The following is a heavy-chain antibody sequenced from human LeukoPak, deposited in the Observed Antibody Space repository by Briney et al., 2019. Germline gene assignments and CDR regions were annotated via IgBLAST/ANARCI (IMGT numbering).Heavy chain of an antibody. V-gene: IGHV3-72*01. Sequence: GGSLRLSCAASGFTFSGYAMSWVRQAPGKGLEWVGRVTGKGTTGYAASVKGRFTISRDDSKNSVSLQMNSLKPEDTAMYYCARDGHTSMDYWGQGSLVTVSS. J-gene: IGHJ4*02. CDR3: ARDGHTSMDY. CDR1: GFTFSGYA. CDR2: VTGKGTT. D-gene: IGHD5-18*01.